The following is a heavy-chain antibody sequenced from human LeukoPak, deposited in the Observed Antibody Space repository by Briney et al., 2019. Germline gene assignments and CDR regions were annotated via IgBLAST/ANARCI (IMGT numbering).Heavy chain of an antibody. CDR3: AKDDRITMVRGVVTGFDY. Sequence: PGGSLRLSCAASGFTFSSYAMTWVRHAPGKGLEWVSAISGSGGSKYYADSVKGRFTISRDNSKNTLYLQMNSLRAEDTAVYYCAKDDRITMVRGVVTGFDYWGQGTLVTVSS. D-gene: IGHD3-10*01. J-gene: IGHJ4*02. V-gene: IGHV3-23*01. CDR1: GFTFSSYA. CDR2: ISGSGGSK.